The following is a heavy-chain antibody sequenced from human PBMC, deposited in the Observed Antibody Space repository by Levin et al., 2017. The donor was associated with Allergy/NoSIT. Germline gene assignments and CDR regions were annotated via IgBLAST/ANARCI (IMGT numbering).Heavy chain of an antibody. CDR1: GGTFSSYA. CDR3: ASAGAPKGLVPIRPYNYYGMDV. J-gene: IGHJ6*02. V-gene: IGHV1-69*04. D-gene: IGHD3/OR15-3a*01. Sequence: ASVKVSCKASGGTFSSYAISWVRQAPGQGLEWMGRIIPILGIANYAQKFQGRVTITADKSTSTAYMELSSLRSEDTAVYYCASAGAPKGLVPIRPYNYYGMDVWGQGTTVTVSS. CDR2: IIPILGIA.